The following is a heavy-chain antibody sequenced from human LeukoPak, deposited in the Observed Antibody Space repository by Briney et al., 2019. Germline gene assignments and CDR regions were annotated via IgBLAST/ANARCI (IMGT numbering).Heavy chain of an antibody. Sequence: QPGGSLRLSCAASGFTFSSYSMMWVRQAPGKGLEWVSYISSSSTTIHYADSVKGRFTISRDNSKNTLYLQMNSLRAEDTALYYCAKSPSSSWYLYYFDYWGQGTLVTVSS. J-gene: IGHJ4*02. D-gene: IGHD6-13*01. CDR2: ISSSSTTI. CDR1: GFTFSSYS. V-gene: IGHV3-48*01. CDR3: AKSPSSSWYLYYFDY.